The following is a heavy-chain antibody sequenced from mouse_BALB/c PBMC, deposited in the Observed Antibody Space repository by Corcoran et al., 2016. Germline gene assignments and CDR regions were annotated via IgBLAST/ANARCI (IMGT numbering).Heavy chain of an antibody. CDR1: GYTFSSYW. Sequence: VQLQQSAAELMKPGASVKISCKATGYTFSSYWLEWVKQRPGHGLEWIGEILPGSGSTNYNEKFKGKATFTADTSSNTAYMQLSSLTSEDSAVYYCARNYGSSYDWFFDVWGAGTTVTVSS. CDR3: ARNYGSSYDWFFDV. J-gene: IGHJ1*01. CDR2: ILPGSGST. V-gene: IGHV1-9*01. D-gene: IGHD1-1*01.